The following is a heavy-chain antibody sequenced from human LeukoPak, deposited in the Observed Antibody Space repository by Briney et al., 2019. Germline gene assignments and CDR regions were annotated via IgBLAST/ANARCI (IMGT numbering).Heavy chain of an antibody. Sequence: GESLKISCQGSGYTFTSYWLGWVRPMPGKGREWMGIIYAGDSDTRYSPSFQGQVTISADRSISTAYLQCSTLKASDTAMYYCARRDSSSYGLDVWGQGTTVTVSS. CDR2: IYAGDSDT. J-gene: IGHJ6*02. CDR1: GYTFTSYW. V-gene: IGHV5-51*01. CDR3: ARRDSSSYGLDV. D-gene: IGHD6-13*01.